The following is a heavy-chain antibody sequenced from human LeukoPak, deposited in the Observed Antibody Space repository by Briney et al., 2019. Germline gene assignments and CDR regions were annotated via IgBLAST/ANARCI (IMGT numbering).Heavy chain of an antibody. CDR1: GGSISSYY. V-gene: IGHV4-59*12. Sequence: SETLSLTCTVSGGSISSYYWSWIRQPPGKGLEWIGYIYYSGSTYYNPSLKSRVTISVDTSKNQFSLKLSSVTAADTAVYYCARDSYYYDSSGYPHFDYWGQGTLVTVSS. D-gene: IGHD3-22*01. J-gene: IGHJ4*02. CDR3: ARDSYYYDSSGYPHFDY. CDR2: IYYSGST.